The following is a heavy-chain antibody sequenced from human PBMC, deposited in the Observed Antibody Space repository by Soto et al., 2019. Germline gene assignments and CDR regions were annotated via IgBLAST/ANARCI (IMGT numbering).Heavy chain of an antibody. Sequence: SETLSLTCTVSGGSISSYYWSWIRQPPGKGLEWIGYIYYSGSTNYNPSLKSRVTITADKSTSTAYMELSSLRSEDTAVYYCAVPNRRYSSSRYGMDVWGQGTTVTVSS. J-gene: IGHJ6*02. CDR2: IYYSGST. CDR3: AVPNRRYSSSRYGMDV. V-gene: IGHV4-59*03. CDR1: GGSISSYY. D-gene: IGHD6-6*01.